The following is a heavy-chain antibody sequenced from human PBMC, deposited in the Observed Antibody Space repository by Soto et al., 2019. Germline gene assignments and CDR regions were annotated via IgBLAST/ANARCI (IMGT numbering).Heavy chain of an antibody. V-gene: IGHV3-33*01. CDR3: ARDSDYYDSSGLYGMDV. CDR2: IWYDGSNK. Sequence: GGSLRLSCAASGFTFSNYGMHWVRQAPGKGLEWVAVIWYDGSNKYYADSVKGRFTISRDDSKNTLYLQMNSLRAEDTAVYYCARDSDYYDSSGLYGMDVWGQGTTVTVSS. D-gene: IGHD3-22*01. J-gene: IGHJ6*02. CDR1: GFTFSNYG.